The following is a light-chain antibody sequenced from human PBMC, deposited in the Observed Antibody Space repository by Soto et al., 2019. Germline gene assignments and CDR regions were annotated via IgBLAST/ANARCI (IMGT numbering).Light chain of an antibody. J-gene: IGKJ2*01. CDR2: AAS. CDR1: QSISSY. CDR3: QQSYSTPRTS. Sequence: DIQMTQSPSSLSAAVGDRVTIICRASQSISSYLNWYQHKPGKAPKLLIYAASSLQSGVPSRFSGSGSGTDFTLTISSLQPEDFATYYCQQSYSTPRTSFGQGTKLEIK. V-gene: IGKV1-39*01.